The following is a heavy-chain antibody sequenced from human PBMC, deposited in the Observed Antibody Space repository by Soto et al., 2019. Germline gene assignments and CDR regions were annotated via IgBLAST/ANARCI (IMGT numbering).Heavy chain of an antibody. D-gene: IGHD3-3*01. V-gene: IGHV3-23*01. CDR1: GFTFSSYA. CDR3: ATRFLEWLLYRTGWYGMDV. Sequence: GGSLRLSCAASGFTFSSYAMSWVRQAPGKGLEWVSAISGSGGSTYYADSVKGRFTISRDNSKNTLYLQMNSLRAEDTAVYYCATRFLEWLLYRTGWYGMDVWGQGTTVTVSS. J-gene: IGHJ6*02. CDR2: ISGSGGST.